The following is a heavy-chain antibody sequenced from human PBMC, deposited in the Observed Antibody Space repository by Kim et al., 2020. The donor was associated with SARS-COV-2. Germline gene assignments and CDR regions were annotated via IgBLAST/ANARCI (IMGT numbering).Heavy chain of an antibody. V-gene: IGHV3-64*01. CDR1: GFTFSSYA. CDR2: ISSNGGST. J-gene: IGHJ4*02. CDR3: ARDHSSSGWYYFDY. Sequence: GGSLRLSCAASGFTFSSYAMHWVRQAPGKGLEYVSAISSNGGSTYYANSVKGRFTISRDNSKNTLYLQMGSLRAEDMAVYYCARDHSSSGWYYFDYWGQGTLVTVSS. D-gene: IGHD6-19*01.